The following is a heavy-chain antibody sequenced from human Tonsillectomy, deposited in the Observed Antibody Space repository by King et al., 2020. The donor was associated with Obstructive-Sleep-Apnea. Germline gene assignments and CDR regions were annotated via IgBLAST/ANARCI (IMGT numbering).Heavy chain of an antibody. D-gene: IGHD7-27*01. CDR3: VSLTEEEAIIDY. CDR2: IYYSGTT. CDR1: GGSISSGDYY. J-gene: IGHJ4*02. Sequence: VQLQESGPGLVKPSQTLSLTCTVSGGSISSGDYYWSWIRQPPGKGLEWIGYIYYSGTTYYNPSLKSRITMSVDTSKNQFSLKLNSVTAADTAVYYFVSLTEEEAIIDYWGQGTLVTVSS. V-gene: IGHV4-30-4*01.